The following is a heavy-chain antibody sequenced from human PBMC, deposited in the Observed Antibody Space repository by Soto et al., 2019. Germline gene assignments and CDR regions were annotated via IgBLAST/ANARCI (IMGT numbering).Heavy chain of an antibody. CDR2: ITASGDTT. CDR3: AKARPLRDCTRTSCPRACDI. Sequence: EVQLLESGGGLVQPGGSLRLSCAASGFTFSSYAMSWVRQAPGKGLEWDSAITASGDTTYYADSVKGRFTISRDNSKSTMYLHMNSLRAEDTAVYYCAKARPLRDCTRTSCPRACDIWGQGTMVTVSS. J-gene: IGHJ3*02. V-gene: IGHV3-23*01. D-gene: IGHD2-2*01. CDR1: GFTFSSYA.